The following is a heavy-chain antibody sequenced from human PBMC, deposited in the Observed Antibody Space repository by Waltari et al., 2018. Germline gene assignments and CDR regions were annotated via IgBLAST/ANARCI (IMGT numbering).Heavy chain of an antibody. D-gene: IGHD1-26*01. CDR1: GFTFSNAW. Sequence: EVQLVESGGGLVKPGGSLRLSCAASGFTFSNAWMSWVRQAPGKGLEWVGRIKSKTDGVTTDYAAPVKGRFTISRDDSKNTLYLQMNSLKTEDTAVYYCTSSIVGAIGIDYWGQGTLVTVSS. J-gene: IGHJ4*02. V-gene: IGHV3-15*01. CDR2: IKSKTDGVTT. CDR3: TSSIVGAIGIDY.